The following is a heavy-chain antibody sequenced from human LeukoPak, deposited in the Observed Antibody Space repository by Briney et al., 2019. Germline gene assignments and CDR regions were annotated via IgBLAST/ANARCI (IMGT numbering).Heavy chain of an antibody. CDR3: ARQDRGYGSCDY. V-gene: IGHV4-59*08. J-gene: IGHJ4*02. D-gene: IGHD5-12*01. Sequence: SVTLSRKASVASFTISSNCWRWIRQPPGKGLEGIGYIYYSGSTNYNPSLKSRVTISVDTSKNQFALKLSSVTAADTAVYYCARQDRGYGSCDYWGQGTLVTVSS. CDR1: SFTISSNC. CDR2: IYYSGST.